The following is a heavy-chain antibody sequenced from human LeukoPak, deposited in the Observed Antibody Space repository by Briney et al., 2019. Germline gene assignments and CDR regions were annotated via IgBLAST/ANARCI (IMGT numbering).Heavy chain of an antibody. V-gene: IGHV1-3*01. CDR2: TNAGNGNT. Sequence: ASVKVSCKASGYTFTSYAMHWVRQAPGQRLEWMGWTNAGNGNTKYSQKFQGRVTITRDTSASTAYMELSSLRSEDTAVYYCASCYVPYYYYYGMDVWGQGTTVTVS. D-gene: IGHD2-15*01. J-gene: IGHJ6*02. CDR3: ASCYVPYYYYYGMDV. CDR1: GYTFTSYA.